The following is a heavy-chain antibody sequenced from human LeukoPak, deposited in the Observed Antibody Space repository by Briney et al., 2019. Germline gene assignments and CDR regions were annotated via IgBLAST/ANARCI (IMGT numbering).Heavy chain of an antibody. Sequence: PSETLSLTCSVSGYSITNGYYWGWLRQPPGKGLEWIGSIYHTGDTFDNPSLKSRVTISVDTSKNQFSLRLSSVTAADTAVYYCARDRDYYGSGSYGPDYWGQGTLVTVSS. V-gene: IGHV4-38-2*02. D-gene: IGHD3-10*01. CDR2: IYHTGDT. J-gene: IGHJ4*02. CDR1: GYSITNGYY. CDR3: ARDRDYYGSGSYGPDY.